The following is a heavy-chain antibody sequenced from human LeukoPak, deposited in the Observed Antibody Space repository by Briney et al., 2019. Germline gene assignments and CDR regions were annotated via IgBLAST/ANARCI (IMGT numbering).Heavy chain of an antibody. CDR2: ISGSGGST. V-gene: IGHV3-23*01. CDR1: GFTFSSYA. CDR3: AKDQASGSSPDAFDT. Sequence: GGSLRLSCAASGFTFSSYAMSWVRQAPGKGLEWVSAISGSGGSTYYADSVKGRFTISRDNSKNTLYLQMNSLRAEDTAVYYCAKDQASGSSPDAFDTWGQGTMVTVSS. D-gene: IGHD6-6*01. J-gene: IGHJ3*02.